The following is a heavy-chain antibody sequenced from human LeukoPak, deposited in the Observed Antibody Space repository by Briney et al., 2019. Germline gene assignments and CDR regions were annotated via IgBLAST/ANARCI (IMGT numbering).Heavy chain of an antibody. CDR2: ITSSSSYI. J-gene: IGHJ4*02. V-gene: IGHV3-21*01. CDR3: ARSIFGFSYGKIDY. Sequence: GGSLRLSCAASGFTFSSYEMNWVRQAPGKGLEWVSSITSSSSYIYYADSVKGRFTISRDNAKNSLYLQMNSLRAEDTAVYYCARSIFGFSYGKIDYWGQGTLATVSS. CDR1: GFTFSSYE. D-gene: IGHD5-18*01.